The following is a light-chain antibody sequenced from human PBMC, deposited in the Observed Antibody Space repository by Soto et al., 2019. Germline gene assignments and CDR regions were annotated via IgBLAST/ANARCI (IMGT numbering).Light chain of an antibody. J-gene: IGKJ1*01. CDR1: QSVSSN. CDR2: VAS. CDR3: QQYNNWPPWT. Sequence: EIVMTQAPATLSVSPGERATLSCRASQSVSSNLAWYQQKPGQAPRLLIYVASTRATGILARFSGSGSETEFHLTISSLRSEDFAVYNCQQYNNWPPWTFGQGTKVEIK. V-gene: IGKV3-15*01.